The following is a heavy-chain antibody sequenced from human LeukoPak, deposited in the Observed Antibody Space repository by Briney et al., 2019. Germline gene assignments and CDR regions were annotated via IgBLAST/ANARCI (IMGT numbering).Heavy chain of an antibody. J-gene: IGHJ4*02. CDR1: GFTFSNAW. Sequence: GGSLRLSCAASGFTFSNAWMNSVRQAPGKGLEWVGRIKSKTDGGTTDYAAPVKGRFTISRDDSKNTLYLQMNSLKTEDTAVYYCTTEHEYSSGWDYWGQGTLVIVSS. CDR3: TTEHEYSSGWDY. V-gene: IGHV3-15*07. D-gene: IGHD6-19*01. CDR2: IKSKTDGGTT.